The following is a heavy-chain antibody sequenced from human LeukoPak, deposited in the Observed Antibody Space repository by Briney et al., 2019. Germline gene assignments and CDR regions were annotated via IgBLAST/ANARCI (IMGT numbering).Heavy chain of an antibody. J-gene: IGHJ3*02. V-gene: IGHV4-39*07. Sequence: SETLSLTCTVSGGSISSSSYYWGWLRQPPGTGLEWFGSIYYSGSTYYNPSLKTRVTISVDTSKHQFSLKLSSVTAADTAVYYCARDRLMGAFDIWGQGTMVTVSS. CDR3: ARDRLMGAFDI. CDR1: GGSISSSSYY. D-gene: IGHD2-8*01. CDR2: IYYSGST.